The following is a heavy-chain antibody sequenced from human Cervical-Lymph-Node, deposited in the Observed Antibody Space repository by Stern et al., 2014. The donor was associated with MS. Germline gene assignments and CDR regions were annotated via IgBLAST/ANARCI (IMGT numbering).Heavy chain of an antibody. D-gene: IGHD3/OR15-3a*01. V-gene: IGHV4-4*02. CDR1: GGSISSNNW. Sequence: QVQLQESGPGLVKPSGTLSLTCVVSGGSISSNNWWSWVRQPPGKGLEWIGEIYHTGYTNDHPSLKSRFTISVDKSKNQFSLKLRSVTAADTAVYYCARDMGLGQDDAFDIWGQGTLVTVSS. J-gene: IGHJ3*02. CDR2: IYHTGYT. CDR3: ARDMGLGQDDAFDI.